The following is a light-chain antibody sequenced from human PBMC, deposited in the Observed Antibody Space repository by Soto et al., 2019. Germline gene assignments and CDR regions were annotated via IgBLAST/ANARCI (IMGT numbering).Light chain of an antibody. J-gene: IGKJ1*01. Sequence: DIQMTQSPSSLSASAGDRVTIPCRASQGISTYLVWYQQKPGTVPKLLIFAASTLQSGVPSRFSGSGSGTEFTLTISSLQPEDVAVYYCQNYTCAPGTFGQRTKVEIK. CDR2: AAS. V-gene: IGKV1-27*01. CDR3: QNYTCAPGT. CDR1: QGISTY.